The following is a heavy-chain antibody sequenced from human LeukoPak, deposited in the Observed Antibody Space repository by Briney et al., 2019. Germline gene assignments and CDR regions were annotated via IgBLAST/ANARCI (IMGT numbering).Heavy chain of an antibody. CDR3: ARAAMVRGVRLYYFDY. J-gene: IGHJ4*02. V-gene: IGHV4-39*07. CDR2: INHSGST. D-gene: IGHD3-10*01. CDR1: GGSISSSSYY. Sequence: SETLSLTCTVSGGSISSSSYYWGWIRQPPGKGLEWIGEINHSGSTNYNPSLKSRVTISVDTSKNQFSLKLSSVTAADTAVYYCARAAMVRGVRLYYFDYWGQGTLVTVSS.